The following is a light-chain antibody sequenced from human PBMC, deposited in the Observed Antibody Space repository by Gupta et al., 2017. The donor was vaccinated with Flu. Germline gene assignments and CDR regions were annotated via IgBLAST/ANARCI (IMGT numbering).Light chain of an antibody. Sequence: QMTQSPSTLSASVGDRVTISCRASQSISSWLAWDQHNPWKAPKLLIYGASNLESVVTSRVSGSGSGTEFTLTMSSLQPEDFGTDYCQRYNSYFGQGTKMEIK. CDR2: GAS. CDR1: QSISSW. V-gene: IGKV1-5*03. J-gene: IGKJ2*01. CDR3: QRYNSY.